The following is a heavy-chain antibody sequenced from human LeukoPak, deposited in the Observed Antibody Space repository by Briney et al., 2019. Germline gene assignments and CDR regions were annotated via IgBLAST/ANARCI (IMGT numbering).Heavy chain of an antibody. J-gene: IGHJ5*02. CDR3: ATTYYDFWSGYSLSDNWFDP. CDR1: GGSISSYY. D-gene: IGHD3-3*01. V-gene: IGHV4-34*01. Sequence: PSETLSLTCTVSGGSISSYYWSWIRRPPGKGLEWIGEINHSGSTNYNPSLKSRVTISVDTSKNQFSLKLSSVTAADTAVYYCATTYYDFWSGYSLSDNWFDPWGQGTLVTVSS. CDR2: INHSGST.